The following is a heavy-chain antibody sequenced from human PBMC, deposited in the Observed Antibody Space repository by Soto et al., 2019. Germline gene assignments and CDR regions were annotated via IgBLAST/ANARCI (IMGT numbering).Heavy chain of an antibody. J-gene: IGHJ4*02. V-gene: IGHV3-23*01. CDR3: AKTQRPWELTTFDY. CDR2: ISGSGGST. D-gene: IGHD1-26*01. Sequence: GXSLRLYCAASGFTLSSYALSWFRQAPGKGLEWVSAISGSGGSTYYADSVKGRFTISRDNSKNTLYLQMNSLRAEDTAVYYCAKTQRPWELTTFDYWGQGTLVTVSS. CDR1: GFTLSSYA.